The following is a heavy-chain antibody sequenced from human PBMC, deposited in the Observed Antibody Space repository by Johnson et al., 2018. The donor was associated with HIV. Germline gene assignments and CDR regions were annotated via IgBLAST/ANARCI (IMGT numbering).Heavy chain of an antibody. CDR2: IYSGRST. Sequence: DVQVVESGGGLIQPGGSLRLSCAASGFTVSSNYMTWVRQAPGKGLEWVSVIYSGRSTYYADSVKGRFTISRDNSKNTLFLQMNSLRAEDTAVYYCARLFYYEAFDIWGQVTMVTVSS. CDR3: ARLFYYEAFDI. V-gene: IGHV3-53*01. CDR1: GFTVSSNY. D-gene: IGHD3-10*01. J-gene: IGHJ3*02.